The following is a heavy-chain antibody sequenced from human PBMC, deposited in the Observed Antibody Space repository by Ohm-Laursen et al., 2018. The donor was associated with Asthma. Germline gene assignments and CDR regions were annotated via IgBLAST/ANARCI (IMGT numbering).Heavy chain of an antibody. CDR2: ISGSGGST. D-gene: IGHD2-15*01. CDR3: ANDKYCSGGSCYSL. Sequence: LSLTCAAPGFTFSSYAMSWVRQAPGKGLEWVSAISGSGGSTYYADSVKGRFTISRDNSKNTLYLQMNSLRAEDTAVYYCANDKYCSGGSCYSLWGQGTLVTVSS. J-gene: IGHJ4*02. V-gene: IGHV3-23*01. CDR1: GFTFSSYA.